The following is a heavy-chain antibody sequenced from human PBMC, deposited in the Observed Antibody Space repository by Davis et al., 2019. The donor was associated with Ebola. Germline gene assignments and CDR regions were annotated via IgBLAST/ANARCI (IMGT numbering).Heavy chain of an antibody. V-gene: IGHV1-69*04. J-gene: IGHJ4*02. D-gene: IGHD2-8*01. CDR3: ASGPWVYTTRRGLTLDN. CDR2: IIPILGIA. CDR1: GGTFSSYA. Sequence: AASVKVSCKASGGTFSSYAISWVRQAPGQGLEWMGRIIPILGIANYAQKFQGRVTITADKSTSTVYMELSSLRSGDTAVYYCASGPWVYTTRRGLTLDNWGQGTQVTVSS.